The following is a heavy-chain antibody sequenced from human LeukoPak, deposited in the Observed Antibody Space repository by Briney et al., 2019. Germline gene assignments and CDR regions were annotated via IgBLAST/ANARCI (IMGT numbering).Heavy chain of an antibody. CDR3: ARDPDCSSTRCSESPFDY. CDR1: GYRFTSYG. D-gene: IGHD2-2*01. CDR2: ISAYNGNT. V-gene: IGHV1-18*01. J-gene: IGHJ4*02. Sequence: GASVTVSCKASGYRFTSYGISWVRQAPGQGLEWMAWISAYNGNTNYAQKFQGRVIMTTDTSTSTAYMELRSLRSDDTAVYYCARDPDCSSTRCSESPFDYWGQGTLVTVSS.